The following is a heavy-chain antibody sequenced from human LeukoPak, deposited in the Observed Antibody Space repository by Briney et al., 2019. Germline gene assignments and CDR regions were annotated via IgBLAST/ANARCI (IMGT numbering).Heavy chain of an antibody. CDR3: ASGDGYLHWFDP. D-gene: IGHD5-24*01. J-gene: IGHJ5*02. CDR2: INHSGST. Sequence: SETLSLTCAVYGGSFSGYYWSWIRQPPGKGLEWIGEINHSGSTNYNPSLKSRVTISVDTSKNQFSLQLNSVTAADTAVYYCASGDGYLHWFDPWGQGTLVTVSS. CDR1: GGSFSGYY. V-gene: IGHV4-34*01.